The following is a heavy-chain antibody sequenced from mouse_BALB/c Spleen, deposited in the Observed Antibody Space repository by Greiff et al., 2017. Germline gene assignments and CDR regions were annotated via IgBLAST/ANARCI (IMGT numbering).Heavy chain of an antibody. Sequence: EVKLVESGPELVKPGASVKMSCKASGYTFTSYVMHWVKQKPGQGLEWIGYINPYNDGTKYNEKFKGKATLTSDKSSSTAYMELSSLTSEDSAVYYCARSLYYGNYEFAYWGQGTLVTVSA. CDR3: ARSLYYGNYEFAY. D-gene: IGHD2-1*01. J-gene: IGHJ3*01. CDR1: GYTFTSYV. CDR2: INPYNDGT. V-gene: IGHV1-14*01.